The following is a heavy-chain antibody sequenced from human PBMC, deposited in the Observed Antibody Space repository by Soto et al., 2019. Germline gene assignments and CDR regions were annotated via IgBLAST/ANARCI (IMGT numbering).Heavy chain of an antibody. CDR2: IIPIFGTA. D-gene: IGHD6-13*01. Sequence: GASVKVSCKASGGTFSSYAISWVRQAPGQGLEWMGGIIPIFGTANYAQKFQGRVTITADESTSTAYMELSSLRSEDTAVYYCARVIRAAAGPLFDYWGQGTLVTVSS. CDR3: ARVIRAAAGPLFDY. CDR1: GGTFSSYA. V-gene: IGHV1-69*13. J-gene: IGHJ4*02.